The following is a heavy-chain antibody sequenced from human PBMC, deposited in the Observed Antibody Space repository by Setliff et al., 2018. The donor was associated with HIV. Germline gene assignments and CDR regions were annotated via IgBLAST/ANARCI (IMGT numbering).Heavy chain of an antibody. J-gene: IGHJ4*02. CDR1: GDSMSSGDYS. CDR3: VREGAGSGSYYLDF. V-gene: IGHV4-30-2*06. CDR2: IYPSGRT. Sequence: SETLSLTCAVSGDSMSSGDYSWNWIRQSPGDGLEWIGYIYPSGRTYYNPSLKNRVTMSIDRSKKQFSLNLSSVTAADTALYFCVREGAGSGSYYLDFWGQGIMVTVSS. D-gene: IGHD3-10*01.